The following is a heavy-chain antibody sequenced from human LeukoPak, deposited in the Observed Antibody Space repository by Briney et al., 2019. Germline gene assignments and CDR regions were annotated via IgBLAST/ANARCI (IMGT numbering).Heavy chain of an antibody. Sequence: LSQTLSLTCAISGDSVSSNSASWGWIRQSPSRGLEWLVRTYYRSTWYNDYAISVKSRITISPDTSKNQFPLQLNSVTPEDTAVYYCARGGYDSSGLTQYFQQWGQGTLVIVSS. V-gene: IGHV6-1*01. D-gene: IGHD3-22*01. CDR3: ARGGYDSSGLTQYFQQ. CDR1: GDSVSSNSAS. CDR2: TYYRSTWYN. J-gene: IGHJ1*01.